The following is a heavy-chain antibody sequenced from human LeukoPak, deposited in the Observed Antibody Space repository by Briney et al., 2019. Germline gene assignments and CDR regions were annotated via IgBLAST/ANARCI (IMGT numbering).Heavy chain of an antibody. CDR2: TSGSGGDT. Sequence: GGSLRLSCAASGFTLRSYDMSWVCQAPGKGLEWVSATSGSGGDTYYADSVKGRFTISRDNSKNTLYLQMNSLRAEDTAVYYCAKEYSGYDFDYWGQGTLVTVSS. CDR3: AKEYSGYDFDY. V-gene: IGHV3-23*01. CDR1: GFTLRSYD. D-gene: IGHD5-12*01. J-gene: IGHJ4*02.